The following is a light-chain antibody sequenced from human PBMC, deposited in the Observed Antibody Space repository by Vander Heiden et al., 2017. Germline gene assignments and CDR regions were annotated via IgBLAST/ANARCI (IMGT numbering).Light chain of an antibody. CDR1: QSTSSW. J-gene: IGKJ4*01. V-gene: IGKV1-5*03. Sequence: DIQMTQPPSSLHAYVGDRLTLTCRASQSTSSWLAWYLQKAGKGPKLLIYKASSLESGVPSRFSGSGSGTELTLTISSLQPDDFATYYCQLYNSYQGLTFGGGTKVEIK. CDR3: QLYNSYQGLT. CDR2: KAS.